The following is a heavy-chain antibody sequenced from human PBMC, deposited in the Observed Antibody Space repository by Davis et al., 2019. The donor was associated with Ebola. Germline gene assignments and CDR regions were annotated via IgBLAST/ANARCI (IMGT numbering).Heavy chain of an antibody. Sequence: GESLKTPCKGPGYSFTSYWIGWVRQLPGKGLEWMGIIYPGDSDTRYSPSFQGHVTISADKSISTAYLQWSRLKASDTAMYYCARREQWLGAPFDYWGQGTLVTVSS. CDR1: GYSFTSYW. J-gene: IGHJ4*02. D-gene: IGHD6-19*01. CDR2: IYPGDSDT. CDR3: ARREQWLGAPFDY. V-gene: IGHV5-51*01.